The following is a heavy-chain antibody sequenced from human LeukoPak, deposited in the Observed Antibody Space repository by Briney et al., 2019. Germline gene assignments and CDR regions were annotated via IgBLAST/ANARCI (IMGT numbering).Heavy chain of an antibody. J-gene: IGHJ6*03. D-gene: IGHD5-18*01. V-gene: IGHV1-18*01. CDR1: GYTFTSYG. Sequence: ASVMVSCKASGYTFTSYGISWVRQAPGQGLEWMGWISAYNGNTNYAQKLQGRVTMTTDTSTSTAYMELRSLRSDDTAVYYCARMEEDTAMVKVGDYYYYMDVWGKGTTVTVSS. CDR3: ARMEEDTAMVKVGDYYYYMDV. CDR2: ISAYNGNT.